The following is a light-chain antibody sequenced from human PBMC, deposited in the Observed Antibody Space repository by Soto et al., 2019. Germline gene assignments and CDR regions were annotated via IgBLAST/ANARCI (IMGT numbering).Light chain of an antibody. Sequence: QSALTQPASVSGSPGQSITISCTGTNSDVGSYDLVSWYQQYPGKAPKLMIYEGSERPSGVSNRFSGSKSGNTASLTISGLQAEDEADYYCYSYAGRSNGVFGGGTQLTVL. V-gene: IGLV2-23*01. CDR1: NSDVGSYDL. CDR3: YSYAGRSNGV. CDR2: EGS. J-gene: IGLJ3*02.